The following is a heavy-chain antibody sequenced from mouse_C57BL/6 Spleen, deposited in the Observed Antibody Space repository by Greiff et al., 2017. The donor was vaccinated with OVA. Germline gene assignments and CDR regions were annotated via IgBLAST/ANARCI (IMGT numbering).Heavy chain of an antibody. CDR2: INPRYGTT. CDR3: TVGYYYDLDY. Sequence: EVQLQQSGPELVKPGASVKISCKASGYSFTDYNINWVKQSHGQSLEWIGVINPRYGTTSYNEKFKGKATLTVDQSSSTAYMQLNCLTSEVSAVYFCTVGYYYDLDYWGQGTTATVSS. J-gene: IGHJ4*01. V-gene: IGHV1-39*01. D-gene: IGHD3-1*01. CDR1: GYSFTDYN.